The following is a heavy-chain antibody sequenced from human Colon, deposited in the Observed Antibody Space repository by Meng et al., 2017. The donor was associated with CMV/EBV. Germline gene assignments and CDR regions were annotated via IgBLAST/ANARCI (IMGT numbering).Heavy chain of an antibody. CDR3: VRDGVGATTFYGYFDY. Sequence: FLFNQYGIHWVRQAPGKGLEWLAIIRHDGSNIHYADSVKGRFTISRDNSKNTLYLEMESLRGEDTAVYYCVRDGVGATTFYGYFDYWGQGALVTVSS. V-gene: IGHV3-33*01. CDR2: IRHDGSNI. D-gene: IGHD1-26*01. CDR1: FLFNQYG. J-gene: IGHJ4*02.